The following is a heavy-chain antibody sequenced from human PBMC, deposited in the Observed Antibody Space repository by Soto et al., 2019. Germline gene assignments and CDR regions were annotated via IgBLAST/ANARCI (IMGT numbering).Heavy chain of an antibody. CDR3: VRGSVYNWRGDF. CDR1: GFTFSNYW. D-gene: IGHD1-20*01. Sequence: GSLRLSCAASGFTFSNYWMHCVRQAPGKGLVWVSRINGDGSTTSYADSVKGRFTISRDNAKNTLSLQMNSLRAEDTAVYYCVRGSVYNWRGDFWGQGTLVTVSS. J-gene: IGHJ4*02. CDR2: INGDGSTT. V-gene: IGHV3-74*01.